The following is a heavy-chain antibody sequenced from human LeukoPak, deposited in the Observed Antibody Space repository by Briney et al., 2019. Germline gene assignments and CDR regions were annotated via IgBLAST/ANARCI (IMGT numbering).Heavy chain of an antibody. V-gene: IGHV3-30-3*01. CDR3: ARGYSSGWYDLNY. J-gene: IGHJ4*02. D-gene: IGHD6-19*01. Sequence: GGSLRLSCAASGFTFSSYAMHWVRQAPGKGLEWVAVISYDGSNKYYADSVKGRLTISRDNSKNTLYLQMNSLRAEDTAVYYCARGYSSGWYDLNYWGQGTLVTVSS. CDR2: ISYDGSNK. CDR1: GFTFSSYA.